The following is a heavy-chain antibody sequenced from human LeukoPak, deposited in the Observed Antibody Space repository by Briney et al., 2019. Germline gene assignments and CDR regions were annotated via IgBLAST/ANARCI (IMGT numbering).Heavy chain of an antibody. V-gene: IGHV4-61*02. CDR2: IYTSGNT. CDR1: GGSISSSNYY. CDR3: ARIFGETGNPEEDSFDM. J-gene: IGHJ3*02. D-gene: IGHD3-3*01. Sequence: PSETLSLTCTVSGGSISSSNYYWSWIRQPAGKGLEWVGRIYTSGNTNYNPSLKSRVTISVDMSKNQFSLKLSSVTAADTAMYYCARIFGETGNPEEDSFDMWGQGTMVTVSP.